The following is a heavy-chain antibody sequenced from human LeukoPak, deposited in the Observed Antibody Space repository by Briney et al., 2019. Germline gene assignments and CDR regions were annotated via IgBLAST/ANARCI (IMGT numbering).Heavy chain of an antibody. CDR1: GASISRDDYY. CDR3: AREGRDFWSGSRGWFDP. J-gene: IGHJ5*02. Sequence: ASETLSLTCTVSGASISRDDYYWSWIRQPPGKGLKWIAYTHYSGSSFYNPSLKSRITISVDTSKNQFSLRLSSVTAADTAVYYCAREGRDFWSGSRGWFDPWGQGTLVTVSS. CDR2: THYSGSS. V-gene: IGHV4-30-4*01. D-gene: IGHD3-3*01.